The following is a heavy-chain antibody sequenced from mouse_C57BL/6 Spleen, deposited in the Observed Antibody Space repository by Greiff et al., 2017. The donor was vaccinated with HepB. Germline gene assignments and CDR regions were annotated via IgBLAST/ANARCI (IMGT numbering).Heavy chain of an antibody. V-gene: IGHV1-69*01. D-gene: IGHD3-2*02. CDR1: GYTFTSYW. CDR3: ARGGLSGFAY. CDR2: IDPSDSYT. J-gene: IGHJ3*01. Sequence: QVQLQQPGAELVMPGASVKLSCKASGYTFTSYWMHWVKQRPGQGLEWIGEIDPSDSYTNYHQKFKGKSTLTVDKSSSTAYMQLSSLTSEESAVYYCARGGLSGFAYWGQGTLVTVSA.